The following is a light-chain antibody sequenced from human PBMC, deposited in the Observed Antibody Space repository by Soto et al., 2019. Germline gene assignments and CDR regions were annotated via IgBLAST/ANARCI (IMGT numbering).Light chain of an antibody. V-gene: IGKV3-11*01. J-gene: IGKJ4*01. Sequence: EIVLTQSPATLSLSPGERATLSCRASQSVSSYLAWYQQKPGQAPRLLIYDASNRATGIPARFSGSGSGTYSTLTFSSLEPEDFAVYYCQHRSSWPLTFGGGTKVEIK. CDR1: QSVSSY. CDR2: DAS. CDR3: QHRSSWPLT.